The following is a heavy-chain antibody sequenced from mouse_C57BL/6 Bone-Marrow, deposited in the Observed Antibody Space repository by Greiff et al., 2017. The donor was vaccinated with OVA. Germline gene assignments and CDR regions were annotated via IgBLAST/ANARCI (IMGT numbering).Heavy chain of an antibody. Sequence: VQLQQPGAELVRPGTSVKLSCKASGYTFTSYWMHWVKQRPGQGLEWIGVIDPSDSYTNYNQKFKGKATLTVDTSSSTAYMQLSSLTSEDSAVYYCAREYYGSSPYYFDYWGKGTTLTVSS. V-gene: IGHV1-59*01. D-gene: IGHD1-1*01. CDR3: AREYYGSSPYYFDY. J-gene: IGHJ2*01. CDR2: IDPSDSYT. CDR1: GYTFTSYW.